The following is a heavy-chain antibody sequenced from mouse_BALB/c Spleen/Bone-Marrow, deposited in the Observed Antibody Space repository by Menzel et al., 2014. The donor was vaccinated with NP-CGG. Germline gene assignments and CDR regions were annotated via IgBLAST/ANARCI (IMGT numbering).Heavy chain of an antibody. J-gene: IGHJ4*01. D-gene: IGHD2-1*01. Sequence: VQLQQSGAELAKPGASVKMSCKASGYTFTSYWMHWVKQRPGQGLEWIGYINPSTGYTDHNQKFNDKATSTADKSSSTAYMQLSSLTSKDSAVYYCARGNPLYAMDYWGQGTSVTVSS. V-gene: IGHV1-7*01. CDR2: INPSTGYT. CDR3: ARGNPLYAMDY. CDR1: GYTFTSYW.